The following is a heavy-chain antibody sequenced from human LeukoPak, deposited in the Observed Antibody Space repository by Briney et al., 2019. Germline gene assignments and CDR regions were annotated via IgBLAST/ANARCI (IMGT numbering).Heavy chain of an antibody. CDR3: ARPYFRGSAVPSDY. V-gene: IGHV4-38-2*02. D-gene: IGHD2/OR15-2a*01. J-gene: IGHJ4*02. CDR2: IYHSGST. Sequence: PSETLSLTCTVSGYSISSGYYWGWIRQPPGKGLEWIGSIYHSGSTYYNPSLKSRVTISVDTSKNQFSLKLSSVTAADTAVYYCARPYFRGSAVPSDYWGQGTLVIVSS. CDR1: GYSISSGYY.